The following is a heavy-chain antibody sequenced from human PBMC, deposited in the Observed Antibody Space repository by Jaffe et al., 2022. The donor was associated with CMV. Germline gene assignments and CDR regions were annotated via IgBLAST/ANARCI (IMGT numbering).Heavy chain of an antibody. Sequence: QVQLQQWGAGLLKPSETLSLTCAVYGGSFTGYYWSWVRQPPGKGLEWIGEINHSGTSNYNPSLKSRVSISVDSSKNQFSLKLSSVIAADTAVYYCARAPYPDGRIAASFRRLYYYYYMDVWGKGTTVTVSS. CDR2: INHSGTS. CDR3: ARAPYPDGRIAASFRRLYYYYYMDV. CDR1: GGSFTGYY. D-gene: IGHD6-25*01. V-gene: IGHV4-34*01. J-gene: IGHJ6*03.